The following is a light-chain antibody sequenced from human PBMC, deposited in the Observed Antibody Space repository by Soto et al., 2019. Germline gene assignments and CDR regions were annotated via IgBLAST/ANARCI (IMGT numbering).Light chain of an antibody. CDR3: QQYGTSRT. J-gene: IGKJ1*01. CDR2: GAS. V-gene: IGKV3-20*01. Sequence: EIVLTQSPGTLSLSPGERATLSCRASQSVSSSYLAWYQQKPGQAPRLLIYGASSRATGIPDRFSGSGSGTDFTITISRLEPEDVEVYYCQQYGTSRTFGQGTKVEIK. CDR1: QSVSSSY.